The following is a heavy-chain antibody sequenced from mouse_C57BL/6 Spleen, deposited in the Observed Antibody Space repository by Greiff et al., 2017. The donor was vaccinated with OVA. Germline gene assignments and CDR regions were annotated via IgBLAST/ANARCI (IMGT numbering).Heavy chain of an antibody. CDR2: IDPSDSYT. V-gene: IGHV1-69*01. CDR3: ARRGNDGYYFGY. Sequence: VQLQQPGAELVMPGASVKLSCKASGYTFTSYWMHWVKQRPGQGLEWIGEIDPSDSYTNYNQKFKGKSTLTVDKSSSTAYMQLSSLTSEDSAVYYCARRGNDGYYFGYWGQGTTLTFSS. D-gene: IGHD2-3*01. J-gene: IGHJ2*01. CDR1: GYTFTSYW.